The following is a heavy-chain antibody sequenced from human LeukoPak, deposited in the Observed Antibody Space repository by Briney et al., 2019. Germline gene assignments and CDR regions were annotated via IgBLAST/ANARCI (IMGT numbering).Heavy chain of an antibody. CDR3: AQRQDQSSGSCDYFDP. Sequence: PSETLSLTCTVSGGSFSGNYWSWIRQPPGQGLEWIAYIHSSGYTNYNPSLMSRVTISIDTSKNQFSLRVTSVTAADTAMYYCAQRQDQSSGSCDYFDPWGQGTLVTVSS. V-gene: IGHV4-4*09. CDR1: GGSFSGNY. J-gene: IGHJ5*02. D-gene: IGHD1-26*01. CDR2: IHSSGYT.